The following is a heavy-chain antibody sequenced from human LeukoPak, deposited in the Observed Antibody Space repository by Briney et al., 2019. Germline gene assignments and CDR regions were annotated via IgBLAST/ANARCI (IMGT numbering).Heavy chain of an antibody. V-gene: IGHV3-21*01. CDR1: GFTFISYN. D-gene: IGHD4-11*01. Sequence: KPGGSLRLSCAASGFTFISYNMNWVRQAPGKGLECVSSITSSTYIYYSDSVKGRFTISRANAKNSLYLQMSSLRAEDTAVYYCARGYSNSLDYWGQGTLVTVSS. J-gene: IGHJ4*02. CDR2: ITSSTYI. CDR3: ARGYSNSLDY.